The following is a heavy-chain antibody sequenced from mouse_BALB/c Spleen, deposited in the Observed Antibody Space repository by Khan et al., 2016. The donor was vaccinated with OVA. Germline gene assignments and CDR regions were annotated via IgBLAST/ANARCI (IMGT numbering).Heavy chain of an antibody. V-gene: IGHV3-8*02. Sequence: EVQLQESGPSLVKPSQTLSLTCSVTGDSITSGYWSWIRKFPGNKLEYMGYMIYTGYTDYNPSLKSRIAITRHPSKNQYSLQLNSVPDEDTATYYCARSTYRYAFAYWGQGTLVTVSA. CDR2: MIYTGYT. D-gene: IGHD2-14*01. CDR3: ARSTYRYAFAY. J-gene: IGHJ3*01. CDR1: GDSITSGY.